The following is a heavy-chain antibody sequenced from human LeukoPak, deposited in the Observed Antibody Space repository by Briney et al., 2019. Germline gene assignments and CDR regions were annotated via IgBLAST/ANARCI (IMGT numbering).Heavy chain of an antibody. Sequence: PGGSLRLSCAASGFTFSSYSMNWVRQAPGKGLEWVSSISSSSSYIYYADSVKGRFTISRDNAKNSLYLQMNSLRAEDTAVYYCAKDRFKYDSSGYYLDYWGQGTLVTVSS. CDR1: GFTFSSYS. CDR2: ISSSSSYI. D-gene: IGHD3-22*01. J-gene: IGHJ4*02. CDR3: AKDRFKYDSSGYYLDY. V-gene: IGHV3-21*01.